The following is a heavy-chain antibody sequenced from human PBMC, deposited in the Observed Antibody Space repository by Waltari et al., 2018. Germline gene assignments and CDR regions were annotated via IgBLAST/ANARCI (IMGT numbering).Heavy chain of an antibody. D-gene: IGHD3-3*01. V-gene: IGHV4-38-2*01. CDR2: IYHSGST. CDR1: GFSISRGYQ. CDR3: ARMFYDFWTGYSDY. J-gene: IGHJ4*01. Sequence: QVQLQESGPGLVKPSETLSLTCAVSGFSISRGYQWGWIRQPPGKGLEWIGSIYHSGSTYVNPSLKSRVTISVDTSKNKVSLRLSSVTAADTAVYYCARMFYDFWTGYSDYWGHGTLVTVSS.